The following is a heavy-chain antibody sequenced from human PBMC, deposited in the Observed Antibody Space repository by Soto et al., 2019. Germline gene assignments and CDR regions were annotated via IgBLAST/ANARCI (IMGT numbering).Heavy chain of an antibody. J-gene: IGHJ4*02. Sequence: ASVKVSCKASGYTITSYGINWVRQAPGQGLEWMGWISAYNGNTNYAQNLQGRVTMTTDTSTSTAYMELRSLRSDDTAVFYCASSHGNRGGDYWGQGTLVTVSS. CDR2: ISAYNGNT. V-gene: IGHV1-18*04. CDR3: ASSHGNRGGDY. CDR1: GYTITSYG.